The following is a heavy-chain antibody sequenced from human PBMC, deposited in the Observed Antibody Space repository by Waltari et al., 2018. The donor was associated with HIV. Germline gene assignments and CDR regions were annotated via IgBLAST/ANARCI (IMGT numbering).Heavy chain of an antibody. CDR1: GFTFSSYA. CDR3: AKGPRLWRSGSYYFDY. D-gene: IGHD3-10*01. J-gene: IGHJ4*02. V-gene: IGHV3-23*01. CDR2: ISASGGST. Sequence: EVQLLESGGGLVQPGGSLRLSCAASGFTFSSYAMSWVRQAPGKGLEWVSSISASGGSTYYADAVKGRYTISRDNSKNTVYLQMNTLRAEDTAVYYCAKGPRLWRSGSYYFDYWGQGTLVTVSS.